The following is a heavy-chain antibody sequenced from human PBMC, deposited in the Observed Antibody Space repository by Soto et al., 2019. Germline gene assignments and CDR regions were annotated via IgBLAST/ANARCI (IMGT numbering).Heavy chain of an antibody. V-gene: IGHV5-51*01. J-gene: IGHJ6*02. CDR1: QYRFNSYW. CDR3: ARQGSNGAYVYYPMDV. CDR2: IYPGDSDT. D-gene: IGHD3-16*01. Sequence: GESLKISCKGSQYRFNSYWIGWVRQRPGKGLEWIGMIYPGDSDTTYSPSFEGQVTMSVDKSISTADPEWNSLKASDSATYYCARQGSNGAYVYYPMDVWGQGTTVTVSS.